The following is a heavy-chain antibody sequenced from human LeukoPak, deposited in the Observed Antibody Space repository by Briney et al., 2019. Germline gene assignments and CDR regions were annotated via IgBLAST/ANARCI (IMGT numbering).Heavy chain of an antibody. CDR3: AGTYSSGWQTYYYYGMDV. J-gene: IGHJ6*02. Sequence: SVKVSCKASGGTFSSYAISWVRQAPGQGLEWMGRIIPIFGIANYAQKFQGRVTITADKSTSTAYMELSSLRSEDTAVYYCAGTYSSGWQTYYYYGMDVWGQGTTVTVSS. CDR2: IIPIFGIA. D-gene: IGHD6-19*01. V-gene: IGHV1-69*04. CDR1: GGTFSSYA.